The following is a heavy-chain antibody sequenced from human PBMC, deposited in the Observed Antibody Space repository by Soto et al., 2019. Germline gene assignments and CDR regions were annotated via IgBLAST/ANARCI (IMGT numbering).Heavy chain of an antibody. CDR2: ISVYSGHT. D-gene: IGHD5-18*01. CDR1: GYTFSSSI. J-gene: IGHJ5*02. V-gene: IGHV1-18*04. CDR3: ATSPMAARYGNWFDR. Sequence: QVQLVQSGAEVMKPGASVTVSCKASGYTFSSSIISWVRQAPGQGLEWMGWISVYSGHTNYAPKFQGRVTVTTDTSTSTANMELRSLRSDDTAVYYCATSPMAARYGNWFDRWGHGTLVTVSS.